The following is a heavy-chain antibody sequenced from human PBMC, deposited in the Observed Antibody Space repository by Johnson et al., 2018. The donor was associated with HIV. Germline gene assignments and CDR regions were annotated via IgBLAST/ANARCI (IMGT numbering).Heavy chain of an antibody. V-gene: IGHV3-11*04. CDR3: AKIIGYSSGLEI. Sequence: QVQLVESGGGLVKPGGSLRLSCVASGFTFSDYYMTWVRQAPGKGLEWVSYISSSGSTIYYADSVKGRFTISRDNSKNTLYLQMNSLRAEDTAVYYCAKIIGYSSGLEIWGQGTMVTVSS. CDR2: ISSSGSTI. CDR1: GFTFSDYY. J-gene: IGHJ3*02. D-gene: IGHD6-19*01.